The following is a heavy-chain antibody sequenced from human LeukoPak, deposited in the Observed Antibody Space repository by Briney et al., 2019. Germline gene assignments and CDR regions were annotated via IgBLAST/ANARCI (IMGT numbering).Heavy chain of an antibody. Sequence: ASVKVSCKTPEYFFIDHYINWVRQAPGQGLEWMGWINPNSGGINYAQKFQGRVTMTRDTSISTVYMELSRLRSDDTAVYYCAREYGDSRVYGMDVWGQGTTVTVSS. J-gene: IGHJ6*02. CDR2: INPNSGGI. D-gene: IGHD4-17*01. CDR1: EYFFIDHY. V-gene: IGHV1-2*02. CDR3: AREYGDSRVYGMDV.